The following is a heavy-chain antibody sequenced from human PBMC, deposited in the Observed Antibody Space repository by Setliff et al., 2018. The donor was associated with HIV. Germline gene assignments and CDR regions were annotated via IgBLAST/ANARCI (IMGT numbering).Heavy chain of an antibody. Sequence: SETLSLTCTVSGGSIFSHYWSWIRQPPGKGLEWIGYIDYSGSTNYNPSLKSRVTISVDTSKNQFSLKLSSVTAADTAVYYCASTGGYSYGFFDSWGQGALVTVSS. V-gene: IGHV4-59*11. J-gene: IGHJ4*02. D-gene: IGHD5-18*01. CDR2: IDYSGST. CDR3: ASTGGYSYGFFDS. CDR1: GGSIFSHY.